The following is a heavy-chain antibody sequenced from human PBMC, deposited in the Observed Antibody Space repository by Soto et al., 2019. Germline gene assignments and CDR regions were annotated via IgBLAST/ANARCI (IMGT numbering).Heavy chain of an antibody. CDR2: IIPILGIA. J-gene: IGHJ3*02. CDR3: ARDKVTTQGAFDI. V-gene: IGHV1-69*04. Sequence: SVKVSCKASGGTFSSYTIGWVRQAPGQGLEWMGRIIPILGIANYAQKFQGRVTITADKSTSTAYMELSSLRSEDTAVYYCARDKVTTQGAFDIWGQGTIVTVSS. CDR1: GGTFSSYT. D-gene: IGHD4-17*01.